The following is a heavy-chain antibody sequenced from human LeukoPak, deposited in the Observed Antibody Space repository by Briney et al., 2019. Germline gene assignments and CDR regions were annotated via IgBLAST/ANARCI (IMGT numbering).Heavy chain of an antibody. CDR3: TTGDY. J-gene: IGHJ4*02. Sequence: GGSLRLSCTASGFTFGDYTMSWFRQAPGKGLEWVGRVKSKTNGGTTDYATPVKGRFTMSRDDSKNTVYLQMNSLKTEDTAVYYCTTGDYWGQGTLVTVSS. V-gene: IGHV3-15*01. CDR1: GFTFGDYT. CDR2: VKSKTNGGTT.